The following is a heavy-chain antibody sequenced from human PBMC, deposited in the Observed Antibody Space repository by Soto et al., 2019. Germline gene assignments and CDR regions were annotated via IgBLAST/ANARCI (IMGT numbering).Heavy chain of an antibody. J-gene: IGHJ4*02. CDR1: GFIFTRYS. Sequence: LRLSCAASGFIFTRYSMNWVRQAPGKGPEWVSSISSTTNYIYYGDSMKGRFTISRDNAKNSLYLEMNSLRAEDTAVYYCARESEDLTSNFDYWGQGTLVTVSS. CDR3: ARESEDLTSNFDY. CDR2: ISSTTNYI. V-gene: IGHV3-21*06.